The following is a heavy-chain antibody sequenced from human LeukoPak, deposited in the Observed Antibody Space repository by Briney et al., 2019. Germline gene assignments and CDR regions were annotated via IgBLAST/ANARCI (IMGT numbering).Heavy chain of an antibody. CDR2: IVVGSGNT. CDR1: GFTFTSSA. J-gene: IGHJ4*02. CDR3: AVILGYCSGGSCLATDYFDY. D-gene: IGHD2-15*01. V-gene: IGHV1-58*01. Sequence: ASVKVSCKASGFTFTSSAVQWVRQARGQRLEWIGWIVVGSGNTNYAQKFQERVTITRDMSTSTAYMELSSLRSEGTAVYYCAVILGYCSGGSCLATDYFDYWGQGTLVTVSS.